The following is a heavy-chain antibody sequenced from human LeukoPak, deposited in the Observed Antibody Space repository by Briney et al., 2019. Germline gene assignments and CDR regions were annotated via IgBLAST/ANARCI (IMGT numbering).Heavy chain of an antibody. Sequence: PSETLSLTRAVSGYSISSGYYWGWIRQPPGKGLEWIGSIYHSGSTYYNPSLKSRVTISVDTSKNQFSLKLSSVTAADTAVYYCASLYYDFWSGYFGYWGQGTLVTVSS. V-gene: IGHV4-38-2*01. D-gene: IGHD3-3*01. CDR1: GYSISSGYY. CDR3: ASLYYDFWSGYFGY. CDR2: IYHSGST. J-gene: IGHJ4*02.